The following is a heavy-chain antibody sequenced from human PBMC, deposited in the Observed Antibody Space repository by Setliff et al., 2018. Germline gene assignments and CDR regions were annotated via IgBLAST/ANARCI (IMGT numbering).Heavy chain of an antibody. V-gene: IGHV1-3*01. D-gene: IGHD5-12*01. CDR2: INAGNGNT. J-gene: IGHJ4*02. CDR1: GYTFTSYA. Sequence: GASVKVSCKASGYTFTSYAMHWVRQAPGQRLEWMGWINAGNGNTKYSQKFQGRVTITRNTSISTAYMELSSLRSEDTAVYYCARGRGKDGYNSYYWGQGALVTVSS. CDR3: ARGRGKDGYNSYY.